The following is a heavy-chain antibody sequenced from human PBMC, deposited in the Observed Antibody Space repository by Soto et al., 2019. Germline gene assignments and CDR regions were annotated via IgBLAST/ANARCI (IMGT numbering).Heavy chain of an antibody. CDR3: ARSRYTSGWWTPPFDY. CDR2: IYYSGST. CDR1: GGSISSYY. J-gene: IGHJ4*02. D-gene: IGHD6-19*01. Sequence: KASETLSLTCAVSGGSISSYYWSWIRQPPGKGLEWIGYIYYSGSTNYNPSLKSRVTISVDTSKNQFSLKLTSVTAADTAVYYCARSRYTSGWWTPPFDYWGQGTLVTVLL. V-gene: IGHV4-59*01.